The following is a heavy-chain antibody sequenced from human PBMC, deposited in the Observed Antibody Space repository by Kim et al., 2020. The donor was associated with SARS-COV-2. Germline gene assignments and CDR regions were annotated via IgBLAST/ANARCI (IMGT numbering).Heavy chain of an antibody. J-gene: IGHJ6*02. CDR2: INHSGST. D-gene: IGHD5-18*01. V-gene: IGHV4-34*01. Sequence: SETLSLTCAVYGGSFSGYYWSWIRQPPGKRLEWIGEINHSGSTNSNPSLKSRVTISVDTSKNQFSLKLSSVTAADTAVYYCARNGYSYEEAPTPYGMDVWGQGTTVTVSS. CDR1: GGSFSGYY. CDR3: ARNGYSYEEAPTPYGMDV.